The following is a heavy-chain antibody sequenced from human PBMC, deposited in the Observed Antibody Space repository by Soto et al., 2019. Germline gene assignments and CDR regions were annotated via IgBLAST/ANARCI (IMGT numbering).Heavy chain of an antibody. Sequence: TLSLTCAVSGGSISSGGYSWSWIRQPPGKGLEWIGYIYHSGSTYYNPSLKSRVTISVDSSKNQFSLNLSSVSAADTAVYYCARVPDRWGQGTLVTVSS. V-gene: IGHV4-30-2*01. D-gene: IGHD2-2*01. CDR3: ARVPDR. CDR2: IYHSGST. CDR1: GGSISSGGYS. J-gene: IGHJ5*02.